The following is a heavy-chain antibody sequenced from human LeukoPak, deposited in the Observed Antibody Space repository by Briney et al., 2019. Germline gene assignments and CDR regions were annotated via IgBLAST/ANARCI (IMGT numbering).Heavy chain of an antibody. CDR2: INHSGST. CDR1: GGSFSGYY. CDR3: ARLGSSWSTNFYYYIEV. V-gene: IGHV4-34*01. Sequence: PSETLSLTCAVYGGSFSGYYWSWIRQPPGKGLEWIGEINHSGSTNYNPSLKSRVTISVDTSKNQFSLKLSSVTAADTAVYYCARLGSSWSTNFYYYIEVWGKGTTVTVSS. D-gene: IGHD6-13*01. J-gene: IGHJ6*03.